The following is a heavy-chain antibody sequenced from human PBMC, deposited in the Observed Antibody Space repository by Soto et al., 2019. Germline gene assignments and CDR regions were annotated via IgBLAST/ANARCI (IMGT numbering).Heavy chain of an antibody. V-gene: IGHV3-7*01. D-gene: IGHD3-3*01. Sequence: GSLRLSCAASGFTFSGYWMSWVRQAPGKGLEWVANIKQDGSEKYYVDSVKGRFTISRDNAKNPLYLQMNSLRAEDTAVYYCARGPVGEYFDYWGQGTLVTVSS. J-gene: IGHJ4*02. CDR3: ARGPVGEYFDY. CDR2: IKQDGSEK. CDR1: GFTFSGYW.